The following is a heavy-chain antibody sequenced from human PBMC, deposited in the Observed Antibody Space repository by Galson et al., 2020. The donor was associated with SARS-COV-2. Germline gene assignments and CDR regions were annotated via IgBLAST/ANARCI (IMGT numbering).Heavy chain of an antibody. CDR1: GGSITSSY. D-gene: IGHD2-8*01. CDR3: ARQSNGRGAHDQ. V-gene: IGHV4-59*08. CDR2: MHYSGST. Sequence: LETLSLTCTVFGGSITSSYWSWIRQPPGKGLEWIGYMHYSGSTNFNPSLKSRVTISVDTSKNQFSLKLSSVTAADTAVYYCARQSNGRGAHDQWGQGTLVTVSS. J-gene: IGHJ4*02.